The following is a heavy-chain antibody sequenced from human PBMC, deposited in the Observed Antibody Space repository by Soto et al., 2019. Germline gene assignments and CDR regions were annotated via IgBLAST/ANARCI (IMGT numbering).Heavy chain of an antibody. CDR2: IYPGDSDT. D-gene: IGHD6-6*01. Sequence: PGESLKISCKGSGYSFTSYWIGWVRQMPGKGLEWMGIIYPGDSDTRYSPSFQGQVTISADKSISTAYLRWSSLKASDTAMYYCARLGSSPPKSYYYYYGMDVWGQGTTVTVSS. J-gene: IGHJ6*02. CDR3: ARLGSSPPKSYYYYYGMDV. CDR1: GYSFTSYW. V-gene: IGHV5-51*01.